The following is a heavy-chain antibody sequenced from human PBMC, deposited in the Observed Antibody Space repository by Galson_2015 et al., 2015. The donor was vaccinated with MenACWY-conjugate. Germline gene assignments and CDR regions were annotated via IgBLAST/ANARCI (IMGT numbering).Heavy chain of an antibody. J-gene: IGHJ3*02. CDR2: ISSSTSDT. D-gene: IGHD3-10*01. V-gene: IGHV3-11*05. CDR1: GFSFSDYY. CDR3: AKVKGLGFAAAFDI. Sequence: SLRLSCAASGFSFSDYYMSWIRQAPGKGLEWLSYISSSTSDTKYAASVKGRFTISRDNAKNSLYLQMNSLRVDDTAVYYCAKVKGLGFAAAFDIWGQGTMVTVSS.